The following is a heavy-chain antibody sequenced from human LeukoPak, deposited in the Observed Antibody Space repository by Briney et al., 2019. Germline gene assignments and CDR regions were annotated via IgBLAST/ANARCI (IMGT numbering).Heavy chain of an antibody. CDR1: GFTFSSYA. V-gene: IGHV3-64*01. CDR3: AREEKGYSYGDY. Sequence: GGSLRLSRAASGFTFSSYAMHWVRQAPGKGPEYVSAISSNGGSTYYANSVKGRFTISRDNSKNTLYLQMGSLRAEDMAVYYCAREEKGYSYGDYWGQGTLVTVSS. CDR2: ISSNGGST. J-gene: IGHJ4*02. D-gene: IGHD5-18*01.